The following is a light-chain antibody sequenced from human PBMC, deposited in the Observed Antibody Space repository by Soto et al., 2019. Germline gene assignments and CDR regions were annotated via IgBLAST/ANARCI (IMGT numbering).Light chain of an antibody. CDR2: GNS. CDR1: SSNIGAGYD. J-gene: IGLJ2*01. CDR3: QSYDSSLSGVV. V-gene: IGLV1-40*01. Sequence: QSVLTQPPSVSGAPGQRVTISCTGSSSNIGAGYDVHWYQHLPGTAPKLLIYGNSKRPSGVPDRFSGSKSGTSASLAITGLQAEDEADYYCQSYDSSLSGVVFGAGTKLTVL.